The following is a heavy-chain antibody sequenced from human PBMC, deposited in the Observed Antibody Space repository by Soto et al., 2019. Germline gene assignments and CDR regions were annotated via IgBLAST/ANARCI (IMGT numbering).Heavy chain of an antibody. CDR3: ARTDIVTTSWFDP. Sequence: QVHLQQWGAGLLKPSETLSLTCAVYGESFIGYYWTWIRQPPGKGLEWIGEINHRGSTNYNPSLKSRVSISIDTSKNQFSLKLTSVTAADPSVYYCARTDIVTTSWFDPWGQGTLVTVSS. D-gene: IGHD5-12*01. V-gene: IGHV4-34*02. J-gene: IGHJ5*02. CDR1: GESFIGYY. CDR2: INHRGST.